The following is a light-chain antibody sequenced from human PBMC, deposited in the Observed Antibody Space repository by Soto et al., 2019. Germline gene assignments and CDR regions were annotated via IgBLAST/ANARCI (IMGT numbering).Light chain of an antibody. CDR1: QSLSSN. J-gene: IGKJ5*01. CDR2: GAS. Sequence: EIVMTQSPATLSVSPGERATLSCRASQSLSSNLAWYQQKPGQAPRLLISGASTRATGIPARFSGSGSGTEFTLTISSLQSEDFAVYYCQHYNNWPPITFGQGTRLEIK. CDR3: QHYNNWPPIT. V-gene: IGKV3-15*01.